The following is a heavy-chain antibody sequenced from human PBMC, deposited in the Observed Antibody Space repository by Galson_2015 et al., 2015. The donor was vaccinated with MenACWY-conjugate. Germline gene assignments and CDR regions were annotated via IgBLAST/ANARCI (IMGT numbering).Heavy chain of an antibody. V-gene: IGHV3-7*03. Sequence: SLRLCCEASGFRISSQWLSWVRQAPGKGPECVASINEDGSDKSYMDSVKGRFTISRVNAQNSLSLQMNSLSVEDTAVYYCARGGNWGHGTLVTVSS. CDR3: ARGGN. CDR2: INEDGSDK. J-gene: IGHJ4*01. CDR1: GFRISSQW. D-gene: IGHD4-23*01.